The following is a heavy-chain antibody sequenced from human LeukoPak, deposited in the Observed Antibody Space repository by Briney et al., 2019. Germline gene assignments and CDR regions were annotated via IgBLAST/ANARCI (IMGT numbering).Heavy chain of an antibody. D-gene: IGHD3-22*01. J-gene: IGHJ4*02. CDR2: IYYSGST. CDR1: GGSISSYY. CDR3: ARDQGDSSGFDY. Sequence: SETLSLTCTVSGGSISSYYWSWIRQPPGKGLEWIGYIYYSGSTNYNPSLKSRVTISVDTSKNQFSLKLSSVIAADTAVYYCARDQGDSSGFDYWGQGTLVTVSS. V-gene: IGHV4-59*01.